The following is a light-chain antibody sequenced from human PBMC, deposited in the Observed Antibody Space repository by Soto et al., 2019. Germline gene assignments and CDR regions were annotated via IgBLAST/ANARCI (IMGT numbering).Light chain of an antibody. CDR1: SSDVGAYNY. Sequence: QSVLTQPASVSGSPGQSITISCPGTSSDVGAYNYVSWYQQYPGKAPKLMIYEVSNRPSGASNRFSGSKSGNMASLTISGLQGDDVVEYYCSSYTSSSTRVFGTGTKVTVL. CDR3: SSYTSSSTRV. V-gene: IGLV2-14*01. J-gene: IGLJ1*01. CDR2: EVS.